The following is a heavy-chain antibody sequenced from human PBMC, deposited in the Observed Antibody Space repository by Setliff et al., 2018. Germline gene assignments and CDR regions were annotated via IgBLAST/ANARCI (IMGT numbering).Heavy chain of an antibody. Sequence: PGESLKISCKGSGYSFTDYWIAWVRQTPGKGLEWMGTIYPGNADTRYSPSFQGQVTISTDTSINTAFLQWNNLKASGTAVYYCARRGERFFNWFDPWGQGTLVTVSS. CDR1: GYSFTDYW. V-gene: IGHV5-51*01. CDR3: ARRGERFFNWFDP. CDR2: IYPGNADT. J-gene: IGHJ5*02. D-gene: IGHD2-21*01.